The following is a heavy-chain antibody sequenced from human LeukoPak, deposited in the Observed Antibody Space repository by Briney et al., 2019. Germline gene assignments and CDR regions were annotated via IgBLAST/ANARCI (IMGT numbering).Heavy chain of an antibody. Sequence: GRSLRLSCVTSGFPFNKYAFHWVRQAPGEGLEWVSGILANSRAIGYGDSVKGRFTISRDGATNSLYLQMNNLRVEDTALYYCVADTAGDLAFWGQGSLVIVSS. V-gene: IGHV3-9*01. CDR2: ILANSRAI. J-gene: IGHJ4*02. CDR3: VADTAGDLAF. CDR1: GFPFNKYA. D-gene: IGHD3-10*01.